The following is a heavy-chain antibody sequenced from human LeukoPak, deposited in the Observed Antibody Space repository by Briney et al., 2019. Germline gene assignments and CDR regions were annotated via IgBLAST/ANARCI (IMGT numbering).Heavy chain of an antibody. CDR3: EKVHRSHDAFDI. CDR1: GFTFDDYA. Sequence: GGSLRLSCAASGFTFDDYAMHWVRQAPGKGLEWVSGISWNSGSIDYADSVKGRFAISRDNAKNSLYLQMNRLRAEDMALYYCEKVHRSHDAFDILGQGTMVTVS. D-gene: IGHD1-14*01. V-gene: IGHV3-9*03. CDR2: ISWNSGSI. J-gene: IGHJ3*02.